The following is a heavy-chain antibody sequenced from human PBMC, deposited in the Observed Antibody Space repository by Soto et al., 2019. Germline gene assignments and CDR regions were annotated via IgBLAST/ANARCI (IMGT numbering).Heavy chain of an antibody. Sequence: PSETLSLTCTVSGGSISSGGYYWSWIRQHPGKGLEWIGYIYYSGSTYYNPSLKSRVTISVDTSKNQFSLKLSSVTAADTAVYYCARDTVTTMKAFDIWGQGTMVNVS. CDR1: GGSISSGGYY. CDR2: IYYSGST. J-gene: IGHJ3*02. D-gene: IGHD4-17*01. V-gene: IGHV4-31*03. CDR3: ARDTVTTMKAFDI.